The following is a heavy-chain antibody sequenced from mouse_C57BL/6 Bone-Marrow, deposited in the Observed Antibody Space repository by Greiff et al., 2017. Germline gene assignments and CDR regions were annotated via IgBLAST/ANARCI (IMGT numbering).Heavy chain of an antibody. CDR3: ATRGYDDDWFAY. Sequence: DVKLVESGGGLVQPGESLKLSCESNEYEFPSHDMSWVRKTPEKRLELVAAINSDGGSTYYPDTMERRFIISRDNTKKTLYLQRSSLRSEDTALYYCATRGYDDDWFAYWGQGTLVTVSA. CDR2: INSDGGST. J-gene: IGHJ3*01. D-gene: IGHD2-4*01. V-gene: IGHV5-2*01. CDR1: EYEFPSHD.